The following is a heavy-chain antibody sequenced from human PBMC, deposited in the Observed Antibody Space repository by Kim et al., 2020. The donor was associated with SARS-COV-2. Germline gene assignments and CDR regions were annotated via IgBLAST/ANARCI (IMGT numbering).Heavy chain of an antibody. V-gene: IGHV1-8*01. J-gene: IGHJ6*02. CDR2: MNPDSGNT. CDR1: GYTFTSYH. Sequence: ASVKVSCKASGYTFTSYHINWVRQATGQGLEWMGRMNPDSGNTGYAQKFQGRVTMTRNTAISTVYMELSGLRSEDTAVYYCARGPTLTGYPKDYYYGMDVWGQGTTVTVSS. CDR3: ARGPTLTGYPKDYYYGMDV. D-gene: IGHD3-9*01.